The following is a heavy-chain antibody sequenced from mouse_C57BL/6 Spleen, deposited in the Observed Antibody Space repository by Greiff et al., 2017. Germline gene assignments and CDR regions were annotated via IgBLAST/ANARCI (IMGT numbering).Heavy chain of an antibody. CDR1: GYTFTSYW. CDR2: IDPNSGGT. D-gene: IGHD2-4*01. V-gene: IGHV1-72*01. J-gene: IGHJ4*01. Sequence: QVQLKQPGAELVKPGASVKLSCKASGYTFTSYWMHWVKQRPGRGLEWIGRIDPNSGGTKYNEKFKSKATLTVDKPSSTAYMQLSSLTSEDSAVYYCARYYDYDDLYAMDYWGQGTSVTVSS. CDR3: ARYYDYDDLYAMDY.